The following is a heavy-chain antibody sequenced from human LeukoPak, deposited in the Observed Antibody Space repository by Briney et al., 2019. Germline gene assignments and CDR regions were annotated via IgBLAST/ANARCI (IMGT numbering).Heavy chain of an antibody. CDR1: GYTFTGYY. CDR3: ARGSRYSSSWYRGGYYYMDV. CDR2: INPNSGGT. D-gene: IGHD6-13*01. V-gene: IGHV1-2*02. Sequence: ASVKVSCKASGYTFTGYYMHWVRQAPGQGLEWMGWINPNSGGTNYAQKFQGRVTMTRDTSISTAYMELSRLRSDDTAVYYCARGSRYSSSWYRGGYYYMDVWGKGTTVTVSS. J-gene: IGHJ6*03.